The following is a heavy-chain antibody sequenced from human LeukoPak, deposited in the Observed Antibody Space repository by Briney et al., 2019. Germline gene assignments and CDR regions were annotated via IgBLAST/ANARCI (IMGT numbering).Heavy chain of an antibody. J-gene: IGHJ5*02. CDR1: VGSINRYY. Sequence: SETLSLTCTVSVGSINRYYWSWIRQPPGKGLEWIGYIYYSGYTNYNPSLKSRVTISVDTSKNQFSLKLSSVTAADTAVYYCASSKTNGDSSGWYARLDPWGQGTLVTVSS. CDR3: ASSKTNGDSSGWYARLDP. D-gene: IGHD6-19*01. CDR2: IYYSGYT. V-gene: IGHV4-59*01.